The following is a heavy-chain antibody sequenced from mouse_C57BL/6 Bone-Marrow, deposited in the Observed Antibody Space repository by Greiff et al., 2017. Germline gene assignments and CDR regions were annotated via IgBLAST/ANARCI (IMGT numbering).Heavy chain of an antibody. CDR3: ARDLYGSSYQFAY. Sequence: EVQLVESGGGLVKPGGSLKLSCAASGFTFSSYAMSWVRQTPEKRLEWVATISDGGSYTYYPDNVKGRFTISRDNAKNNLYLQMSHLKSEDTAMYYCARDLYGSSYQFAYWGQGTLGTVSA. J-gene: IGHJ3*01. CDR2: ISDGGSYT. CDR1: GFTFSSYA. V-gene: IGHV5-4*01. D-gene: IGHD1-1*01.